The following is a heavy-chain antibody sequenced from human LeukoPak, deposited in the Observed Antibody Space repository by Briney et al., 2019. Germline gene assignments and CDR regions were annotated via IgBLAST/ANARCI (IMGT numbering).Heavy chain of an antibody. V-gene: IGHV1-2*02. D-gene: IGHD6-19*01. CDR3: ARGVAVAGMPY. Sequence: GASVKVSCKASGYTFTGYYLHWERQAPGQGLEWMGWINPNSGATNYAQNFQGRVTMTRDTSISTAYMELSSLRSDDTAVYYCARGVAVAGMPYWGQGTLVTVSS. CDR1: GYTFTGYY. CDR2: INPNSGAT. J-gene: IGHJ4*02.